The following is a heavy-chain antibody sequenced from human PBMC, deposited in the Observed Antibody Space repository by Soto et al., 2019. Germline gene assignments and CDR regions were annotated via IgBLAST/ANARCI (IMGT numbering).Heavy chain of an antibody. CDR2: ISAHNGNT. V-gene: IGHV1-18*01. CDR1: GYTFTSYG. D-gene: IGHD1-1*01. J-gene: IGHJ4*02. Sequence: QVHLVQSGAEVKKPGASVKVSCKASGYTFTSYGITWVRQAPGQGLEWMGWISAHNGNTDYAQKLQGRVIVTRDTSTSTAYMELRRLISADTAVYYCARGRYGDYWRQGAMVTVSS. CDR3: ARGRYGDY.